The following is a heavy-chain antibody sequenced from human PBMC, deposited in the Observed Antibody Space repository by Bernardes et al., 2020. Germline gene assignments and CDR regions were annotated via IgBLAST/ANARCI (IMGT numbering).Heavy chain of an antibody. Sequence: MYLNYAFYGGSFSCYYWSWIRQPPGKGLEWIGEINHSGSTNYNPSLKSRVTISVDTSKNQFSLKLSSVTAADTAVYYCASHPYYYYGMDVWGKGTTVTVSS. V-gene: IGHV4-34*01. J-gene: IGHJ6*04. CDR3: ASHPYYYYGMDV. CDR1: GGSFSCYY. CDR2: INHSGST.